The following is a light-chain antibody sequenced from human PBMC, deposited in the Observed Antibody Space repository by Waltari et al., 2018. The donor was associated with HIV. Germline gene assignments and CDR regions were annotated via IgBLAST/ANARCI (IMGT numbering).Light chain of an antibody. CDR2: ANN. CDR1: SPNLGAGFD. CDR3: QSYDSSFSGAV. V-gene: IGLV1-40*01. Sequence: QSVLTQPPSVSAAPGQRVTVPCTGRSPNLGAGFDVNWYQQIPGTAPNLLIHANNNRPSGVPDRFSGSKSGATASLAITGLQPEDEADYYCQSYDSSFSGAVFGGGTKLTVL. J-gene: IGLJ2*01.